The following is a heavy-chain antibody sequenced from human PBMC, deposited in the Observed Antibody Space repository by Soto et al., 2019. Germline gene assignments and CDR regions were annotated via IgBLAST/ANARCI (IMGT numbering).Heavy chain of an antibody. J-gene: IGHJ4*02. CDR2: IWYDGSNK. Sequence: QVQLVESGGGVVQPGRSLRLSCAASGFTFSSYGMHWVRQAPGKGLEWVAVIWYDGSNKYYADSVKGRFTISRDNSKNTLYLQMNSLRAEDTAVYYCARDPQSEWGLLRGDYWGQGTLVTVSS. CDR1: GFTFSSYG. CDR3: ARDPQSEWGLLRGDY. V-gene: IGHV3-33*01. D-gene: IGHD1-26*01.